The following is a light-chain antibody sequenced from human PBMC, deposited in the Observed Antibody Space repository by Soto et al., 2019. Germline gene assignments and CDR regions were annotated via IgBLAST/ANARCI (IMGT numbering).Light chain of an antibody. V-gene: IGKV3-15*01. CDR2: GAS. J-gene: IGKJ2*01. CDR3: QQYNNWPEYT. Sequence: EVVLTQSPGTLSVSPGEEATLSCRASQSVGTSLACYQQKPGQAPRPLIFGASTRVTGIPARFSCSGCGTEFTLTITSRQSEDFAVYYCQQYNNWPEYTFGQGTKVDIK. CDR1: QSVGTS.